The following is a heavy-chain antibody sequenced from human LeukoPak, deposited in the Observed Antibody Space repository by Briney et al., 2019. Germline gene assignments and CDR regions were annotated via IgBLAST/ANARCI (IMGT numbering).Heavy chain of an antibody. CDR3: ARGLRGYWFDP. J-gene: IGHJ5*02. D-gene: IGHD3-16*01. V-gene: IGHV1-8*01. Sequence: ASVKVSCKASGYTFTSYDINWVRQATGQGLEWMGLMNPNSGNTGYAQKFQGRVIMTTDTSISTAYMELSGLRSEDTAVYYCARGLRGYWFDPWGQGTLVTVSS. CDR2: MNPNSGNT. CDR1: GYTFTSYD.